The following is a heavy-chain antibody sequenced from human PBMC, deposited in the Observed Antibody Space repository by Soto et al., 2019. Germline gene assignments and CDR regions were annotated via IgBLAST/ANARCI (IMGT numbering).Heavy chain of an antibody. CDR1: GFTFSTAW. CDR3: IRDPYGST. CDR2: IKTTSDGGTT. J-gene: IGHJ5*02. V-gene: IGHV3-15*01. D-gene: IGHD3-10*01. Sequence: GGSLRLSCAASGFTFSTAWMTWVRQAPGRGLEWVARIKTTSDGGTTHYAAPVEGRFTISRDDSKDTLFLQMNSLKIEDTALYYCIRDPYGSTWGQGTLVTVSS.